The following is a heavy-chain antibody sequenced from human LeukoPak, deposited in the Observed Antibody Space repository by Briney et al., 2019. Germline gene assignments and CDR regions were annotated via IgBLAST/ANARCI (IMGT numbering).Heavy chain of an antibody. V-gene: IGHV3-23*01. D-gene: IGHD3-3*01. CDR3: AKGSTIFGVVTHYYYYYGMDV. CDR2: ISGSGGST. CDR1: GFAFDTYA. J-gene: IGHJ6*02. Sequence: GGSLRLSCAASGFAFDTYAMNWVRHAPGKGLEWVSAISGSGGSTYYADSVKGRFTISRDNSKNTLYLQMNSLRAEDTAVYYCAKGSTIFGVVTHYYYYYGMDVWGQGTTVTVSS.